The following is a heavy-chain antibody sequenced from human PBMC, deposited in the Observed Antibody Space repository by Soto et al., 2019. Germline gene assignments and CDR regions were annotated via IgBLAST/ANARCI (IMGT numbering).Heavy chain of an antibody. V-gene: IGHV1-3*01. CDR3: TRDLNGGNPFDY. CDR2: IDPGSGNP. D-gene: IGHD2-8*01. Sequence: GASVKVSCKASGYTLTKYAIHWVRQAAGKRFECLAWIDPGSGNPTYSQKFQGRITLSRDNSASTFYMDLSSLTSEDTAVYFCTRDLNGGNPFDYWGQGTLVTVSS. CDR1: GYTLTKYA. J-gene: IGHJ4*02.